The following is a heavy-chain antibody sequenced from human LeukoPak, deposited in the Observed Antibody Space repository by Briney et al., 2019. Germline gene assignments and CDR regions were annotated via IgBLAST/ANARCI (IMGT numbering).Heavy chain of an antibody. CDR3: ARGWVDIVATILGY. Sequence: GASVKVSCKASGGTFSSYAISWVRQAPGQGLEWMGGIIPIFGTANYAQKFQGRVTITADESTSTAYMELSSLRSEDTAVYYCARGWVDIVATILGYWGQGTLVTVSS. V-gene: IGHV1-69*13. CDR2: IIPIFGTA. J-gene: IGHJ4*02. D-gene: IGHD5-12*01. CDR1: GGTFSSYA.